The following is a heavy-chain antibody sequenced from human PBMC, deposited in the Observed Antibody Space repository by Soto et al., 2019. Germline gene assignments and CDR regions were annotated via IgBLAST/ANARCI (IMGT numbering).Heavy chain of an antibody. CDR3: ATSNDPSPGCDS. CDR2: ISHSGLR. J-gene: IGHJ5*02. Sequence: SETLSLTCIVSGVSVRSGYCTWIRQSPGKGLEWIGYISHSGLRHYRASLQSRLTMSIETSKNQFSLTLTSVTAADTAMYYFATSNDPSPGCDSWGQGTVVTVSS. CDR1: GVSVRSGY. D-gene: IGHD2-21*01. V-gene: IGHV4-59*02.